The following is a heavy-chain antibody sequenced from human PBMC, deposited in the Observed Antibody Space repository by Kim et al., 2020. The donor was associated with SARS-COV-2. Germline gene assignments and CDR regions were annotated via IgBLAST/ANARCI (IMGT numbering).Heavy chain of an antibody. Sequence: YADAVKGRFTISGDNSKSTVYLQLNILRAEDTAIYYCVRQVAGSNFDVWGQGTMVTVSS. CDR3: VRQVAGSNFDV. J-gene: IGHJ3*01. V-gene: IGHV3-23*01. D-gene: IGHD3-10*01.